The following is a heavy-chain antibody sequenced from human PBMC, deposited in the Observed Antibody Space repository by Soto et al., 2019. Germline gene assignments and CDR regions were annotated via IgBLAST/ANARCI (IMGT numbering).Heavy chain of an antibody. V-gene: IGHV3-23*01. CDR1: GFTFSNYA. CDR2: ITGSGGIT. J-gene: IGHJ4*02. D-gene: IGHD1-26*01. CDR3: AKTYSGSYWGLFDY. Sequence: EVQVLESGGGLVQPGGSLRLSCAASGFTFSNYAMSWVRQAPGKGLECVSAITGSGGITSYADSVKGRFTISRDTSNNTFYLQMNSLRAEDTAVYYCAKTYSGSYWGLFDYWGQGTLVTVSS.